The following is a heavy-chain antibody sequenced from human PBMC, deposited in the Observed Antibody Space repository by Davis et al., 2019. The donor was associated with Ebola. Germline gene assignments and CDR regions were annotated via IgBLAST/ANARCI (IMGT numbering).Heavy chain of an antibody. D-gene: IGHD3-22*01. CDR2: ISGSGAGT. V-gene: IGHV3-23*01. CDR1: GFTFSSYA. J-gene: IGHJ3*02. Sequence: GESLKISCAASGFTFSSYAMNWVRQAPGKGLEWVSAISGSGAGTYYADSVKGRFRISRDNSNNTLNLQMNSLRPEDTAVYYCVKDLGYYYDGSGYYQSAAFDIWGQGTMVTVSS. CDR3: VKDLGYYYDGSGYYQSAAFDI.